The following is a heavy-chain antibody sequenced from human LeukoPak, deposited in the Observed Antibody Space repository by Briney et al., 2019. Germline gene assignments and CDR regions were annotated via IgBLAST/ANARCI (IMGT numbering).Heavy chain of an antibody. Sequence: GGSLRLSCAASGLGFAGSAVHWVRQTSGRGLEWIGCVRSRDKNYATIYGASARGRFTILRDDSRNTASLQMNSLNTEDTAVYYFRHIEYVAPDSWGQGTLVTVSS. CDR2: VRSRDKNYAT. V-gene: IGHV3-73*01. D-gene: IGHD2-21*01. CDR3: RHIEYVAPDS. J-gene: IGHJ4*02. CDR1: GLGFAGSA.